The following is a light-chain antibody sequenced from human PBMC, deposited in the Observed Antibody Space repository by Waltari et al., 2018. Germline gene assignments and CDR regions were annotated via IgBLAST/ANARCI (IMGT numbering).Light chain of an antibody. CDR2: AAS. Sequence: DIQMTQSPSSLSASVGDRVTITCRASQGISNSLAWYQQKPGKAPKLLLYAASRLESGVPSRFSGSGSGTDYTLTISSLQPEDFATYYCQQYYSTLGWTFGQGTKVEIK. CDR1: QGISNS. J-gene: IGKJ1*01. V-gene: IGKV1-NL1*01. CDR3: QQYYSTLGWT.